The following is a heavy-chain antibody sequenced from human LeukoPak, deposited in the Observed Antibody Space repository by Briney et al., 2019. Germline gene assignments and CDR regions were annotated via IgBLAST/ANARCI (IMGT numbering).Heavy chain of an antibody. J-gene: IGHJ6*03. D-gene: IGHD5-18*01. CDR2: ISAYNGNT. Sequence: ASVKVSCKASGYTFTSYGISWVRQAPGQGLEWMGWISAYNGNTNYAQKLQGRVTMTTDTSTSTAYMELRSLRSEDTAVYYCAKEGFEYSYGPAYYYYYYMDVWGKGTTVTVSS. V-gene: IGHV1-18*01. CDR1: GYTFTSYG. CDR3: AKEGFEYSYGPAYYYYYYMDV.